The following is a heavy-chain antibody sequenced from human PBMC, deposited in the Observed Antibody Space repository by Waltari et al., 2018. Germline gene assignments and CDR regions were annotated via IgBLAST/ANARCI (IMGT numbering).Heavy chain of an antibody. J-gene: IGHJ4*02. V-gene: IGHV4-31*03. CDR1: GGSISSGGYY. CDR2: IYYSGST. CDR3: ARGGWYSSSD. D-gene: IGHD6-6*01. Sequence: QVQLQESGPGLVKPSQTLSLTCTVSGGSISSGGYYWSWIRQHPGKGLEWIGYIYYSGSTYYNPSPKRRVTISGETSKNQFSLKLSSVTAADTAVYYCARGGWYSSSDWGQGTLVTVSS.